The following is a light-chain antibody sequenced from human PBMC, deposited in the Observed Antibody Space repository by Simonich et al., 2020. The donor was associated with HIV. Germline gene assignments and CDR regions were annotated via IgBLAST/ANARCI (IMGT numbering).Light chain of an antibody. CDR2: WAS. CDR1: QSILYSSNNKNY. V-gene: IGKV4-1*01. Sequence: DIVMTQSHDSLAVSLGERATINCKSSQSILYSSNNKNYLAWYQQKPRQPPKLLIYWASARESGVPDRCSGSGSGTDFTLTISSLQVEDVAVYYCQQYYSTPPTFGQGTKVEIK. J-gene: IGKJ1*01. CDR3: QQYYSTPPT.